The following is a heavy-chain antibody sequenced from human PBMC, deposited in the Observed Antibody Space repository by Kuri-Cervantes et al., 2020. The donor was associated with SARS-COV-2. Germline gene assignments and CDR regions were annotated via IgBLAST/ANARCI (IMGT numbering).Heavy chain of an antibody. CDR2: IYHSGST. D-gene: IGHD6-13*01. CDR1: GYSISSGYY. CDR3: ARGAIAAAAFDY. J-gene: IGHJ4*02. Sequence: ESLKISCTVSGYSISSGYYWGWIRQPPGKGLEWIGGIYHSGSTYYNPSLKSRVTISVDTSKNQFSLKLSSVTAADTAVYYCARGAIAAAAFDYWGQGTLVTVSS. V-gene: IGHV4-38-2*02.